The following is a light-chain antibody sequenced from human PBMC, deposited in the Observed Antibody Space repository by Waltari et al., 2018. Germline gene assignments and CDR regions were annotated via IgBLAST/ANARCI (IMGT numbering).Light chain of an antibody. CDR3: QQLNSYPLT. V-gene: IGKV1-9*01. CDR2: AAS. Sequence: DIQLTQSPSFLSASVGDRVTITCRASQGISSYLAWYQQKPGKAPKLLFYAASTLQSGVPSRFSGSGSGTEFTLTISILQPEDFATYYCQQLNSYPLTFGGGTKVEIK. CDR1: QGISSY. J-gene: IGKJ4*01.